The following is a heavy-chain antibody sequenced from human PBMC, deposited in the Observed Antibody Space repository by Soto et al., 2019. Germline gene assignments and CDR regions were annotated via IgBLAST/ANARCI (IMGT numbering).Heavy chain of an antibody. J-gene: IGHJ4*02. CDR3: ARENKGRRDGYNSSSV. CDR1: GGSVSSGSYY. Sequence: SETLSLTCTVSGGSVSSGSYYWSWIRQPPGKGLEWIGYIYYSGSTNYNPSLKSRVTISVDTSKNQFSLKLSSVTAADTAVYYCARENKGRRDGYNSSSVWGQGTLVTVSS. D-gene: IGHD5-12*01. V-gene: IGHV4-61*01. CDR2: IYYSGST.